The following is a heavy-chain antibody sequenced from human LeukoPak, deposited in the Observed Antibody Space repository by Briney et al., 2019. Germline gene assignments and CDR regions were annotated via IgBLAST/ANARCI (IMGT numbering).Heavy chain of an antibody. CDR1: GGTFSSYA. J-gene: IGHJ3*02. Sequence: ASVKVSCKASGGTFSSYAISWVRQAPGQGLEWMGGIIPIFGTANYAQKFQGRVTITADKSTSTAYMELSSLRSEDTAVYYCARVPYNWNDGAFDIWGQGTMVTVSS. V-gene: IGHV1-69*06. CDR3: ARVPYNWNDGAFDI. CDR2: IIPIFGTA. D-gene: IGHD1-1*01.